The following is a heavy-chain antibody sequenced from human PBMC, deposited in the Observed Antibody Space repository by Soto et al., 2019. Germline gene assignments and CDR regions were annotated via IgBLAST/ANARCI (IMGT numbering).Heavy chain of an antibody. CDR1: GFSLRTTGMR. V-gene: IGHV2-70*04. Sequence: ASGPTLVNPTQTLTLTCTFSGFSLRTTGMRVSWIRQPPGKALEWLARIDWDDDKFYSTSLKTRLTISKDTSENQVVLTMTNMDPVDTATYYCARTAGYYRGRHFDFWGQGTLVTSPQ. J-gene: IGHJ4*02. CDR3: ARTAGYYRGRHFDF. D-gene: IGHD3-10*01. CDR2: IDWDDDK.